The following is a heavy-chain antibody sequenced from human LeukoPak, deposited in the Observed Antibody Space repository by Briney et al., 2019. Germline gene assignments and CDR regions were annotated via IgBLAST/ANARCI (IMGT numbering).Heavy chain of an antibody. D-gene: IGHD3-10*01. CDR2: INPNSGGT. CDR1: GYTFTGYY. CDR3: ARDPNTYYYGSGTDY. J-gene: IGHJ4*02. V-gene: IGHV1-2*02. Sequence: ASVKVSCKASGYTFTGYYMHWVQQAPGQGLEWMGWINPNSGGTNYAQKFQGRVTMTRDTSISTAYMELSRLRSDDTAVYYCARDPNTYYYGSGTDYWGQGTLVTVSS.